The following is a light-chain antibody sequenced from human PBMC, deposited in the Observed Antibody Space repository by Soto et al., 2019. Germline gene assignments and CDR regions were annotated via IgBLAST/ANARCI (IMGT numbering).Light chain of an antibody. CDR2: EVA. CDR3: SSYTSSSPLYV. J-gene: IGLJ1*01. V-gene: IGLV2-14*01. Sequence: QSVLTQPASVSGSPGQSITISCTVTNSDIGFYNYVSWYQQHPGEAPKLIIYEVAKRPSGVSSRFSGSKSGNTASLTISGLQAEDEADYHCSSYTSSSPLYVFGTGTKVTVL. CDR1: NSDIGFYNY.